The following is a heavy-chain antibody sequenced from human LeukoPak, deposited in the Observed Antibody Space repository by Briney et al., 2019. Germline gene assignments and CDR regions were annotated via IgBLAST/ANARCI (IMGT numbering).Heavy chain of an antibody. D-gene: IGHD3-16*02. V-gene: IGHV4-61*02. CDR2: IYTSGST. Sequence: SETLSLTCTVSGGSISSGSYHWSWIRQPAGKGLEWVGRIYTSGSTNYNPSLKSRVTISVDTSKNQFSLKLSSVTAADTAVYYCARDLVVWGSYRPYFDYWGQGTLVTVSS. J-gene: IGHJ4*02. CDR1: GGSISSGSYH. CDR3: ARDLVVWGSYRPYFDY.